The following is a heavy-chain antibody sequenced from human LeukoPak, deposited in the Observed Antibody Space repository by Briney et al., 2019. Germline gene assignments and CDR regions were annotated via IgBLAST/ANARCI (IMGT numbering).Heavy chain of an antibody. Sequence: GGSLRLSCAASGLTFSIYGMHWVRQAPGKGLEWVAFMRYDVTNTYYADSVKGRFTISRDNSKNTLYLQMNSLRAEDTAVYYCAKGSVDIGYWGQGTLVTVSS. V-gene: IGHV3-30*02. CDR3: AKGSVDIGY. D-gene: IGHD5-12*01. CDR2: MRYDVTNT. CDR1: GLTFSIYG. J-gene: IGHJ4*02.